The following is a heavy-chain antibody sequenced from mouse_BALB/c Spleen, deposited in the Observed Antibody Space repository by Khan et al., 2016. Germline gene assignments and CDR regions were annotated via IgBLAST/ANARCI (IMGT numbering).Heavy chain of an antibody. CDR1: GYSITSDYA. V-gene: IGHV3-2*02. Sequence: EVQLQESGPGLVKPSQSLSLTCTVTGYSITSDYAWNWIRQFPGNKLEWMGYISYSGSTSYNPSLKSRISITRDTSKNQFFLQLNSVTTEDTATYYCARYGNYAWFACWGQGTLVTVAA. CDR3: ARYGNYAWFAC. D-gene: IGHD2-10*02. J-gene: IGHJ3*01. CDR2: ISYSGST.